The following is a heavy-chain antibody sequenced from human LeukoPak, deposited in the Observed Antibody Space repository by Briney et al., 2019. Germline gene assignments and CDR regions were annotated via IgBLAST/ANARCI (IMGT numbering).Heavy chain of an antibody. Sequence: KTSETLSLTCTVSGGSISSSSYYWGWIRQPPGKGLEWIGSIYYSGSTYYNPSLKSRVTISVDTSKNQFSLKLSSVTAADTAVYYCARQESLLDYWGQGTLVTVSS. CDR1: GGSISSSSYY. CDR3: ARQESLLDY. CDR2: IYYSGST. V-gene: IGHV4-39*01. J-gene: IGHJ4*02.